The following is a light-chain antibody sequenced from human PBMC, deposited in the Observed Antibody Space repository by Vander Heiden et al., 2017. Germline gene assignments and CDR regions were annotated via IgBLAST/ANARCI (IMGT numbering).Light chain of an antibody. CDR1: SSDVGGYNY. V-gene: IGLV2-14*03. CDR3: SSYTSSSTLV. Sequence: QPALTQPAPVSGSPGQSSTISCTGTSSDVGGYNYVSWYQQHPGKAPKLMIYDVSNRPSGVSNRFSGSKSGNTASLTISGLQAEDEADYYCSSYTSSSTLVFGGGTKLTVL. J-gene: IGLJ3*02. CDR2: DVS.